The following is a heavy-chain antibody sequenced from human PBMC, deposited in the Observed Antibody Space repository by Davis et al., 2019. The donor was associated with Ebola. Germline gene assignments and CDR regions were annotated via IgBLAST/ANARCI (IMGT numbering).Heavy chain of an antibody. V-gene: IGHV3-21*04. CDR2: ISSSSSYI. D-gene: IGHD3-9*01. Sequence: GESLKISCAASGFTFSSYSMNWVRQAPGKGLEWVSSISSSSSYIYYADSVKGRFTISRDNAKNSLYLRMSSLRAEDTALYHCARVNAVTGYSRFDSWGQGTLVTVSS. J-gene: IGHJ5*01. CDR1: GFTFSSYS. CDR3: ARVNAVTGYSRFDS.